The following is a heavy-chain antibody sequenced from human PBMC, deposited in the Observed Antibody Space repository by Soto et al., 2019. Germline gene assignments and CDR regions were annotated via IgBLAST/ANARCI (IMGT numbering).Heavy chain of an antibody. J-gene: IGHJ6*02. Sequence: SETLSLTCTVSGGSISSYYWSWIRQPPGKGLEWIGHIYYSGSTNYNPSLKSRVTISVDTSKNQFSLKLSSVTAADTAVYYCARASYYYYYGMDVWGQGTTVTVSS. V-gene: IGHV4-59*01. CDR2: IYYSGST. CDR1: GGSISSYY. CDR3: ARASYYYYYGMDV.